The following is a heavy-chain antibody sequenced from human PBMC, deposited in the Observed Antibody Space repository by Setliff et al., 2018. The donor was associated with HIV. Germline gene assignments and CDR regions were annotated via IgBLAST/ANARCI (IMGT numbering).Heavy chain of an antibody. J-gene: IGHJ3*02. D-gene: IGHD6-19*01. V-gene: IGHV1-18*01. CDR3: ARVPDPGIAVATHAFDI. Sequence: ASVKVSCKASGYTFTSYGVSWVRQAPGQGLEWMGWISAYNRNVNYSQKVQGRVTMTTDTSTSTAYMELKNLKSDDTAVYYCARVPDPGIAVATHAFDIWGQGTMVTVSS. CDR1: GYTFTSYG. CDR2: ISAYNRNV.